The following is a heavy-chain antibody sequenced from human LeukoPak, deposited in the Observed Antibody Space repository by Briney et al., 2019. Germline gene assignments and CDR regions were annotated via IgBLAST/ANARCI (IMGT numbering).Heavy chain of an antibody. CDR2: ISSSSSYI. D-gene: IGHD2-2*02. Sequence: PGGSLRLSCAASGFTFSSYSMNWVRQAPGKGLEWVSSISSSSSYIYYADSVKGRFTISRDNAKNSLYPQMNSLRAEDTAVYYCARDTTEDIVVVPAAIRGYYYYYMDVWGKGTTVTVSS. CDR3: ARDTTEDIVVVPAAIRGYYYYYMDV. J-gene: IGHJ6*03. V-gene: IGHV3-21*01. CDR1: GFTFSSYS.